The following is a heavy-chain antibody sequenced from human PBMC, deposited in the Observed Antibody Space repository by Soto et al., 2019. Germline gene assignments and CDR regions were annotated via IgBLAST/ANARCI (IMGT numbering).Heavy chain of an antibody. CDR2: IYYSGST. Sequence: SETLSLTCTVSGGSISSYYWSWIRQPPGKGLEWIGYIYYSGSTNYNPSLKSRVTISVDTSKNQFSLKLSSVTAADTAVYYCARGSGGYGDYYYYGMDVWGQGTTVTVSS. D-gene: IGHD4-17*01. CDR1: GGSISSYY. J-gene: IGHJ6*02. CDR3: ARGSGGYGDYYYYGMDV. V-gene: IGHV4-59*01.